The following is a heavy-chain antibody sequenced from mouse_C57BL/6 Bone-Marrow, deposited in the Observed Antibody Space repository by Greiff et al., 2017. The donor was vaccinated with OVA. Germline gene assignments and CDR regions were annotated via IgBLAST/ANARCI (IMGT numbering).Heavy chain of an antibody. D-gene: IGHD1-1*01. CDR3: ARRHYYGSSPYAMDY. V-gene: IGHV5-9*01. CDR2: ISGGGGNT. CDR1: GFTFSSYT. Sequence: EVQLVESGGGLVKPGGSLKLSCAASGFTFSSYTMSWVRQTPEKRLEWVATISGGGGNTYYPDSVKGRFTISRDNAKNTLYLQMSSLRSEDTALYYCARRHYYGSSPYAMDYWGQGTSVTVSS. J-gene: IGHJ4*01.